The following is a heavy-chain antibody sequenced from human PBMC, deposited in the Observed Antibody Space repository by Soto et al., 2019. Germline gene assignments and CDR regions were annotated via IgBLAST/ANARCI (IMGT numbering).Heavy chain of an antibody. CDR1: GGSFSGYY. CDR3: ARFIAAAGSYSIYYYYMDV. V-gene: IGHV4-34*01. J-gene: IGHJ6*03. D-gene: IGHD6-13*01. CDR2: INHSGST. Sequence: PSETLSHTCAVYGGSFSGYYWSWIRQPPGKGLEWIGEINHSGSTNYNPSLKSRVTISVDTSKNQFSLKLSSVTAADTAVYYCARFIAAAGSYSIYYYYMDVWGKGTTVTVSS.